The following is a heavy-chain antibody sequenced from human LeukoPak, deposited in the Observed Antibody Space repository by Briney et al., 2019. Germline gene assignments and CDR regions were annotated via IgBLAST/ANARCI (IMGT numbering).Heavy chain of an antibody. D-gene: IGHD3-22*01. CDR2: FDPEDGET. V-gene: IGHV1-24*01. Sequence: ASVTVSCKVSGYTLTELSMHWVRQAPGKGLEWMGGFDPEDGETIYAQKFQGRVTMTEDTSTDTAYIELSSLRSEDTAVYYCATTSDNYYDSSGLFVFQHWGQGTLVTVSS. CDR1: GYTLTELS. J-gene: IGHJ1*01. CDR3: ATTSDNYYDSSGLFVFQH.